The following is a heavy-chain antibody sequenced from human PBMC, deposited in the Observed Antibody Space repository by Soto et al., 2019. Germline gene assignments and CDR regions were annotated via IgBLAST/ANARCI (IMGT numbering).Heavy chain of an antibody. V-gene: IGHV4-59*01. J-gene: IGHJ4*02. Sequence: SETLSLTCTVSGGSISSYYWNWIRQSPGKGLEWIGYVFYSGSTKYNPSLKTRVNISVDTSKNQFSLELTSVIAADTAVYYCARGGEYSSSRGFDYWGQGALVTVSS. CDR3: ARGGEYSSSRGFDY. CDR1: GGSISSYY. CDR2: VFYSGST. D-gene: IGHD6-6*01.